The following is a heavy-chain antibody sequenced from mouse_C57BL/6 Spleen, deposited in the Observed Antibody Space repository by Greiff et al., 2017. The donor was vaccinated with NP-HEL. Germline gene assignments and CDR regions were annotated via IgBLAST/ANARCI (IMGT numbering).Heavy chain of an antibody. Sequence: VQLVESGPELVKPGASVKLSCKASGYTFTSYDINWVKQRPGQGLEWIGWIYPRDGSTKYNEKFKGKATLTVDTSSSTAYMELHSLTSEDSAVYFCAREGSTVVPYYFDYWGQGTTLTVSS. CDR2: IYPRDGST. J-gene: IGHJ2*01. CDR3: AREGSTVVPYYFDY. V-gene: IGHV1-85*01. CDR1: GYTFTSYD. D-gene: IGHD1-1*01.